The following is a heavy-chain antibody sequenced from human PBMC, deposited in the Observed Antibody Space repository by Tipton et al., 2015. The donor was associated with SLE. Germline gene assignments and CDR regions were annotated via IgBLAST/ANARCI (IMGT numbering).Heavy chain of an antibody. V-gene: IGHV4-39*07. Sequence: TLSLTCSVSGVSISTSRYYWGWIRQSPGQGLEWVGSLYAGGSTYYNPSLKSRVTISVDTSKNQFSLKLSSVTAADTAVYYCARGVWSGNWFDPWGQGTLVTVSS. D-gene: IGHD1-26*01. CDR1: GVSISTSRYY. J-gene: IGHJ5*02. CDR3: ARGVWSGNWFDP. CDR2: LYAGGST.